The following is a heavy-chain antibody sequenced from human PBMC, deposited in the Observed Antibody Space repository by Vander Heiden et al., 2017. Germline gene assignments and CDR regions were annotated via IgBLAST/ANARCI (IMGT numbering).Heavy chain of an antibody. V-gene: IGHV3-23*01. D-gene: IGHD7-27*01. CDR3: AKDLHFWAACDV. Sequence: EVQLLASGGGLVQPGGSLRLSCAASGFTFGSNAMSWVRQAPGKGLEWVSGIGSDYDTHYADSVKGRFTISRDNSKNTLYLQVNSLRAEDTAVYYCAKDLHFWAACDVWGQGTTVTVSS. CDR1: GFTFGSNA. CDR2: IGSDYDT. J-gene: IGHJ6*02.